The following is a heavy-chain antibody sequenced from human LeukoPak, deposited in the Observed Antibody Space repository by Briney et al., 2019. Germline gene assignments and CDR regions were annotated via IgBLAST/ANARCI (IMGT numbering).Heavy chain of an antibody. CDR2: IKQDGSEK. CDR3: ARAPPPYCGGDCYFGYFDY. Sequence: GGSLRLSCAASGFTFSSYWMSWVRQAPGKGLEWVANIKQDGSEKYYVDSVKGRFTISRDNAKNSLYLQMNSLRAEDTAVYYCARAPPPYCGGDCYFGYFDYWAREPWSPSPQ. D-gene: IGHD2-21*02. CDR1: GFTFSSYW. J-gene: IGHJ4*02. V-gene: IGHV3-7*04.